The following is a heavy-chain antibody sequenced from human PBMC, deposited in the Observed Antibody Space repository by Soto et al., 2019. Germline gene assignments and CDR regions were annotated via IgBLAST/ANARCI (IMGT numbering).Heavy chain of an antibody. V-gene: IGHV3-23*01. CDR3: AKAPAVAGTYNWFDP. D-gene: IGHD6-19*01. CDR1: GFTFSSYA. J-gene: IGHJ5*02. CDR2: ISGSGGST. Sequence: PGGSLRLSCAASGFTFSSYAMSWVRQAPGKGLEWVSAISGSGGSTYYADSVKGRFTISRDNSKNTLYLQMNSLRAEDTAVYYCAKAPAVAGTYNWFDPWGQGTLVTVSS.